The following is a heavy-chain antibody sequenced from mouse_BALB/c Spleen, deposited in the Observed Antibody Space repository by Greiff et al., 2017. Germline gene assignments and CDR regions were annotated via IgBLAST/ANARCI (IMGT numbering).Heavy chain of an antibody. CDR2: INPSNGGT. Sequence: QVQLQQSGAELVKPGASVKLSCKASGYTFTSYYMYWVKQRPGQGLEWIGEINPSNGGTNFNEKFKSKATLTVDKSSSTAYMQLSSLTSEDSAVYYCTRGGNGFYFDYWGQGTTLTVSS. CDR1: GYTFTSYY. V-gene: IGHV1S81*02. J-gene: IGHJ2*01. CDR3: TRGGNGFYFDY. D-gene: IGHD1-2*01.